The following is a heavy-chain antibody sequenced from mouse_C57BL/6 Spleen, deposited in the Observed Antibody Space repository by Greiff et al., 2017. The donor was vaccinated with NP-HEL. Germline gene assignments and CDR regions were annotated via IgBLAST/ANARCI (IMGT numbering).Heavy chain of an antibody. CDR3: ARSGLGPALFDY. D-gene: IGHD4-1*01. J-gene: IGHJ2*01. CDR1: GYTFTDYN. V-gene: IGHV1-22*01. CDR2: INPNNGGT. Sequence: EVQLQQSGPELVKPGASVKMSCKASGYTFTDYNMHWVKQSHGKSLEWIGYINPNNGGTSYNQKFKGKATLTVNKSSSTAYMELRSLTSEDSAVYYCARSGLGPALFDYWGQGTTLTVSS.